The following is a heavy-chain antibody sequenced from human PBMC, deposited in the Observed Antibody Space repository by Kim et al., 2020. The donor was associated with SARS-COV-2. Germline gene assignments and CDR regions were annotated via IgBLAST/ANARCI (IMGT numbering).Heavy chain of an antibody. CDR3: ARARLRDPRSRKEGYLDY. CDR2: INHSGST. CDR1: GGSFSGYY. J-gene: IGHJ4*02. V-gene: IGHV4-34*01. Sequence: SETLSLTCAVYGGSFSGYYWSWIRQPPGKGLEWIGEINHSGSTNYNPSLKSRVTISVNTSKNQFSLKLSSVTAADTAVYYCARARLRDPRSRKEGYLDYWGQGTLGTVSS.